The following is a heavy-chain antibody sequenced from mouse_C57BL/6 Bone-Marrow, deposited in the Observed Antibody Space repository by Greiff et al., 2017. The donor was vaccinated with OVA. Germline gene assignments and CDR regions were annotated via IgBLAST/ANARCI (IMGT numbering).Heavy chain of an antibody. D-gene: IGHD2-5*01. V-gene: IGHV5-9-1*02. J-gene: IGHJ3*01. CDR3: TRDHYSNYGAY. CDR2: ISSGGDYI. Sequence: EVKLVESGEGLVKPGGSLKLSCAASGFTFSSYAMSWVRQTPEKRLEWVAYISSGGDYIYYADTVKGRFTISRDNARNTLYLQMSSLKSEDTAMYYCTRDHYSNYGAYWGQGTLVTVSA. CDR1: GFTFSSYA.